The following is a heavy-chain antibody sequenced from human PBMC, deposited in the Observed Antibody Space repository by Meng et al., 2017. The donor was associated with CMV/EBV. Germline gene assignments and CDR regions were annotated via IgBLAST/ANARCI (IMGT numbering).Heavy chain of an antibody. Sequence: GGSLRLSCAASGFTFSSYSMNWVRQAPGKGLEWVSYISSSSSTIYYADSVKGRFTISRDNAKNSLYLQMNSLRAEDTAVYYCARDLQLFRSSWHPVDIWGQGTMVTVSS. CDR3: ARDLQLFRSSWHPVDI. J-gene: IGHJ3*02. CDR1: GFTFSSYS. CDR2: ISSSSSTI. D-gene: IGHD6-13*01. V-gene: IGHV3-48*04.